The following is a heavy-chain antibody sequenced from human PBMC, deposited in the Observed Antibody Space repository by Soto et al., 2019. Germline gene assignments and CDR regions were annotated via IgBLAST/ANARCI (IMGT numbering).Heavy chain of an antibody. J-gene: IGHJ4*02. CDR2: ISGSGGST. V-gene: IGHV3-23*01. Sequence: EVQLLESGGGLVQPGGSLRLSCAASGFTFSSYAMSWVRQAPGKGLEWVSAISGSGGSTYYADSVKGRFTISRDNSKNTLDLQVNSLRAEDTAVYYCGVVVITHGYIDYWGQGTLVTVSS. CDR3: GVVVITHGYIDY. D-gene: IGHD3-22*01. CDR1: GFTFSSYA.